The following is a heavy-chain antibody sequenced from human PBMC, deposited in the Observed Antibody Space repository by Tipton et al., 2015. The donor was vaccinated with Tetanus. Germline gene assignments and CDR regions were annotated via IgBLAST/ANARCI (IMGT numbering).Heavy chain of an antibody. CDR3: ARDQRIRFLEPTSFFFNYGMDV. V-gene: IGHV4-59*12. D-gene: IGHD3-3*01. CDR2: IYHSGST. Sequence: TLSLTCTVSGGSITPYYWSWIRQSSGKGLEWIGYIYHSGSTNYNPSLKSRVTISVDTSKNQFSLKLSSVTAADTAVYYCARDQRIRFLEPTSFFFNYGMDVWGQGTTVTVSS. J-gene: IGHJ6*02. CDR1: GGSITPYY.